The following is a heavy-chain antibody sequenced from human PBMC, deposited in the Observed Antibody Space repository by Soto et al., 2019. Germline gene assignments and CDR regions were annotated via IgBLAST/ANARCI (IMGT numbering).Heavy chain of an antibody. V-gene: IGHV3-11*01. CDR1: GFTFSDYY. Sequence: GGSLRLSCAASGFTFSDYYMSWIRQAPGKGLEWVSYIGSSGSTIYYADSVKGRFTISRDNAKNSLYLQMNSLRAEDTAVYYCARGEGMVRGVIIGFDYWGQGTLVTVSS. CDR2: IGSSGSTI. J-gene: IGHJ4*02. CDR3: ARGEGMVRGVIIGFDY. D-gene: IGHD3-10*01.